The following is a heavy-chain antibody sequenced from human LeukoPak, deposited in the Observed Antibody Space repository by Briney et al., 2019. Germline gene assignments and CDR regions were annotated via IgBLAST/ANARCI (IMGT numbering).Heavy chain of an antibody. CDR2: IIPIFGTA. Sequence: ASVKVSCKASGGTFSSYAISWVRQAPGQGLEWMGGIIPIFGTANYAQKFQGRVTITADESTSTAYMELSSLRSEDTAVYYCAREGRGSGSYSCRWFDPWGQGTLVTVSS. CDR3: AREGRGSGSYSCRWFDP. V-gene: IGHV1-69*13. J-gene: IGHJ5*02. D-gene: IGHD3-10*01. CDR1: GGTFSSYA.